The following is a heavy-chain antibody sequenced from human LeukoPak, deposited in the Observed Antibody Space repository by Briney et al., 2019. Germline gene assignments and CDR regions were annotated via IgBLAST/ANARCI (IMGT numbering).Heavy chain of an antibody. CDR1: GFTFSTYW. D-gene: IGHD2-15*01. CDR3: AGGGVGNADY. V-gene: IGHV3-74*01. Sequence: GGSLRLSCAASGFTFSTYWMHWVRQAPWRGLVWVSRINSDGSRTRYADSVEGRFTIARDNAKNTLYLQMNSLRAEDTAVYYCAGGGVGNADYWGQGTLVTVSS. CDR2: INSDGSRT. J-gene: IGHJ4*02.